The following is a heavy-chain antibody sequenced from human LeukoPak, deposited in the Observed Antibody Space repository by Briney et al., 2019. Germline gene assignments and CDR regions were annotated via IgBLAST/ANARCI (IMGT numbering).Heavy chain of an antibody. CDR3: ARDKPRYSYGLPLDY. Sequence: PGGSLRLSCVVSRFTFSSYWMSWVRQAPGKGLEWVANIKEDASEKYYVDSVKGRFTISRDNAKNSLYLQMNSLRAEDTAVYYCARDKPRYSYGLPLDYWGQGTLVTVSS. CDR2: IKEDASEK. V-gene: IGHV3-7*01. CDR1: RFTFSSYW. J-gene: IGHJ4*02. D-gene: IGHD5-18*01.